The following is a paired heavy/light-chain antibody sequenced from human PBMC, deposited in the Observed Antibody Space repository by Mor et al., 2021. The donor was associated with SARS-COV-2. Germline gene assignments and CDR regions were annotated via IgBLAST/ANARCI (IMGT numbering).Heavy chain of an antibody. J-gene: IGHJ4*02. CDR3: ARGRRISGATHKYDS. D-gene: IGHD1-20*01. CDR1: GFSLTTSEMC. CDR2: IDWDDDE. V-gene: IGHV2-70*15. Sequence: QVTLRESGPALVKPTQTLTLTCSFSGFSLTTSEMCVSWIRQPPGKALEWLARIDWDDDEHYITSLKTRLAISKDTPKNQVVLTMTNMDPVDTATYYCARGRRISGATHKYDSWGQGILVTVSS.
Light chain of an antibody. CDR2: DNS. J-gene: IGLJ3*02. CDR3: QSYDSSLSAWV. CDR1: SSNIGAGYD. Sequence: QSVLTQPPSVSGAPGQRVTISCTGSSSNIGAGYDVHWYQQLPGTAPKLLIYDNSNRQSGVPDRFSGSKSGTSASLAITGLQAEDEADYYCQSYDSSLSAWVFGGGTKVTVL. V-gene: IGLV1-40*01.